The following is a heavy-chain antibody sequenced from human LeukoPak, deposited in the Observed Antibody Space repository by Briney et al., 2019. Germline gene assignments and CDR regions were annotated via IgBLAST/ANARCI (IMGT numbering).Heavy chain of an antibody. V-gene: IGHV4-59*01. CDR1: GGSISSYY. D-gene: IGHD3-10*01. Sequence: SETLSLTCTVSGGSISSYYWSWIRQPPGKGLEWIGYIYYSGSTNYNPSLKSRVTMSVDTSKNQFSLKLSSVTAADTAVYYCARTIYYGSRSYHDYWGQGTLVTVSS. CDR2: IYYSGST. CDR3: ARTIYYGSRSYHDY. J-gene: IGHJ4*02.